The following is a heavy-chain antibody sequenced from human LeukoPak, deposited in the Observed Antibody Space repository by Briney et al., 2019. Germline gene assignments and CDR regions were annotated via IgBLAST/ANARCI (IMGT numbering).Heavy chain of an antibody. CDR3: AREKGSAAGIPDC. D-gene: IGHD6-13*01. CDR2: ISSSSSTI. V-gene: IGHV3-48*04. Sequence: SGGSLRLSCAASGFTFSSYSMNWVRQAPGKGLEWVSYISSSSSTIYYADSVKGRFTISRDNAKNSLYLQMNSLRAEDTAVYYCAREKGSAAGIPDCWGQGTLVTVSS. CDR1: GFTFSSYS. J-gene: IGHJ4*02.